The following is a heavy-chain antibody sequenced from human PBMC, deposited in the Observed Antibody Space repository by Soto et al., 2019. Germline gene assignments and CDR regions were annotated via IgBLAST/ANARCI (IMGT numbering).Heavy chain of an antibody. V-gene: IGHV4-39*01. Sequence: QLQLQESGPGLVKPSETLSLSCTVSGGSITSSFYWGWIRQPPGKGLEWIGSIYGTGNTYYNPSLKGRVTISADTSKNQFSLNLISVTAADTAVYYCRSISRYSTDVWGQGATVTVSS. D-gene: IGHD6-13*01. CDR2: IYGTGNT. CDR3: RSISRYSTDV. CDR1: GGSITSSFY. J-gene: IGHJ6*02.